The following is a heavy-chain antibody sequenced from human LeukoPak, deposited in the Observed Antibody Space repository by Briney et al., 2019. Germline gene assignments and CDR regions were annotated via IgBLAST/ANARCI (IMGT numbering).Heavy chain of an antibody. CDR1: GGSISNYY. V-gene: IGHV4-59*08. Sequence: SETLSLTCTVSGGSISNYYWSWIRQPPGKGLEWIGYISYSGSTNYNPSLRSRVAISEDTSRNHFFLRLNSVTAADTAVYYCARHIPVIWSSGYYYGMDVWGQGTTVTVSS. D-gene: IGHD3-3*01. CDR2: ISYSGST. CDR3: ARHIPVIWSSGYYYGMDV. J-gene: IGHJ6*02.